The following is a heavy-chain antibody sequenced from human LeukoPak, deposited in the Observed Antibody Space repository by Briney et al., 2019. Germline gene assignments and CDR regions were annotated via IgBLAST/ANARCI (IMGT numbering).Heavy chain of an antibody. D-gene: IGHD6-13*01. V-gene: IGHV3-30*18. CDR1: EFTFSSYG. CDR2: ISYDGSNK. J-gene: IGHJ4*02. CDR3: AKDKNSYSSTWYGGSDY. Sequence: GGSLRLSCAGSEFTFSSYGMHWVRQAPGKGLEWVAVISYDGSNKYYADSVKGRFTISRDNSKNTLYLQMSSLRAEDTAVYYCAKDKNSYSSTWYGGSDYWGQGTLVTVSS.